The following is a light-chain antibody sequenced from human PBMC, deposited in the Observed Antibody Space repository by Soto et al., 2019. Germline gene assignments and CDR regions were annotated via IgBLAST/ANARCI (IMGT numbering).Light chain of an antibody. V-gene: IGKV3-20*01. Sequence: ESVLTQSPGTLSLSPGERATLSCRASQSVSSSYLAWYQQKPGQAPRLLIYGVSSRATGIPDRFSGSGSGTDFTLTISRLEPEDFAVYYCQQYGNSPLTFGGGTKV. CDR2: GVS. J-gene: IGKJ4*01. CDR3: QQYGNSPLT. CDR1: QSVSSSY.